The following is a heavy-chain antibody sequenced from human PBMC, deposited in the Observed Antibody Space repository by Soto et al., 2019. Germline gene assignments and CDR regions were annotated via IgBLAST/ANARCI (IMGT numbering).Heavy chain of an antibody. CDR1: GFTFSARA. CDR2: ISGSGTGT. V-gene: IGHV3-23*01. D-gene: IGHD6-13*01. J-gene: IGHJ4*02. CDR3: AKGQGIATSGNRFFDY. Sequence: PGGSLRLSCAASGFTFSARAMTWVRQAPGKGLEWVSTISGSGTGTYYADPVKGRFTISRDNSKNTLYLQMNSLRAEDTAVYYCAKGQGIATSGNRFFDYWGQGTLVTVSS.